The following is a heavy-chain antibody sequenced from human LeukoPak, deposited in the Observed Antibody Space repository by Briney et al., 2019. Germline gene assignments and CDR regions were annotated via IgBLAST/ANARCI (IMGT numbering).Heavy chain of an antibody. J-gene: IGHJ6*03. V-gene: IGHV3-30*04. CDR3: ASPTDFWDYYYYMDV. CDR2: ISYDGSNK. CDR1: GFTFISYA. Sequence: PGGSLRLSCAASGFTFISYAMHWVRQAPGKGRGWVAVISYDGSNKYYADSVKGRFTISRDNSKNTLYLQMNSPRAEDTAVYYCASPTDFWDYYYYMDVWGKGTTVTVSS. D-gene: IGHD3-3*01.